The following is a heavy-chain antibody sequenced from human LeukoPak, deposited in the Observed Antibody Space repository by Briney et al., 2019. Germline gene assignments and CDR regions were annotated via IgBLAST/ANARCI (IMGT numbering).Heavy chain of an antibody. CDR2: IYYSGST. CDR1: GGSISSYY. Sequence: SETLSLTCTVSGGSISSYYWSWIRQPPGKGLEWIGYIYYSGSTNYNPSLKSRVTISVDTSKNQCSLKLSSVTAADTAVYYCARSPTGHDAFDIWGQGTMVTVSS. CDR3: ARSPTGHDAFDI. V-gene: IGHV4-59*01. J-gene: IGHJ3*02.